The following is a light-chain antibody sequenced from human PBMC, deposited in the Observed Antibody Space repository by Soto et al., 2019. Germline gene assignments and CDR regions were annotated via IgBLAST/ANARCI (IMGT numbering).Light chain of an antibody. CDR1: SSDVGGYNY. CDR3: SSYTSSSTSWV. CDR2: DVS. Sequence: QLVLTQPASVSGSPGQSITISCTGTSSDVGGYNYVSWYQQHPGKAPKLMIYDVSNRPSGVSNRFSGSKSGNTASLTISGLQAEDEADYYCSSYTSSSTSWVFGTGTKLTVL. J-gene: IGLJ1*01. V-gene: IGLV2-14*01.